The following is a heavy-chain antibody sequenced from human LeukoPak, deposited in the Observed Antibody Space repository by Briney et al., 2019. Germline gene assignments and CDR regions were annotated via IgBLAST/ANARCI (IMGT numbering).Heavy chain of an antibody. Sequence: PGGSLRLSCAASGFTFSNSWMTWVRQAPGKGLEWVANINQDGNKQRYVDSVEGRFTISRDNAKDSLYLQMNSLTAEDTAVYYCARDPYVSAYGAFDIWGLGTRVTVSS. CDR3: ARDPYVSAYGAFDI. CDR2: INQDGNKQ. D-gene: IGHD3-22*01. V-gene: IGHV3-7*01. CDR1: GFTFSNSW. J-gene: IGHJ3*02.